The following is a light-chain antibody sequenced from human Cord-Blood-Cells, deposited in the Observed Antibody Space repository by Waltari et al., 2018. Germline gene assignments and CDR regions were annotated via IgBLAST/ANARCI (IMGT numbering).Light chain of an antibody. J-gene: IGLJ1*01. Sequence: QSALTQPASVSGSPGQSITISCTGTSRDVGGYNYVSWYQQHPGKAPKPMIYEGSNRPAGVSNRFAGSKAGSAASLTSSGLQAEDEADYYGSSYTSSSTYVCGTGTKVTVL. V-gene: IGLV2-14*01. CDR2: EGS. CDR3: SSYTSSSTYV. CDR1: SRDVGGYNY.